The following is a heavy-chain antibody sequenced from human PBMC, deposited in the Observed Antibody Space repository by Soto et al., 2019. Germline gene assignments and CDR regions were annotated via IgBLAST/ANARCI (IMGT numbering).Heavy chain of an antibody. V-gene: IGHV3-7*03. CDR2: IKQDGSEK. CDR3: ARAPMGNLDAFDI. D-gene: IGHD7-27*01. Sequence: GSLRLSCAASGFTFSSYWMSWVRQAPGKGLEWVANIKQDGSEKYYVDSVKGRFTISRDNAKNSLYLQMNSLRAEDTAVYYCARAPMGNLDAFDIWGQGTMVTVSS. CDR1: GFTFSSYW. J-gene: IGHJ3*02.